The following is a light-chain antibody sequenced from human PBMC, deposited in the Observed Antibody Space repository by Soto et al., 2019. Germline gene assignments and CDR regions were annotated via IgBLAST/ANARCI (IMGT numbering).Light chain of an antibody. CDR3: QQHNSWPPV. CDR2: GAS. CDR1: QSVNSN. V-gene: IGKV3-15*01. J-gene: IGKJ2*01. Sequence: EIVMTQSPATLSVSPGERATLSCRASQSVNSNLAWYQQKPGHSPRLLIYGASTRVTGIPARFSGSGSGTEFTLTISSLQSKDFAIYYCQQHNSWPPVFGQGTKLEIK.